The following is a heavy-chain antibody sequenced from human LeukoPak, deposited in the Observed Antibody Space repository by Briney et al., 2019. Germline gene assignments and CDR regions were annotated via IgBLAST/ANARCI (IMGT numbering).Heavy chain of an antibody. J-gene: IGHJ4*02. Sequence: GGSLRLSCAASGFTFSSYPMTWVRQAPGKGLEWVSTISGSGGSTYYADSVKGRFTISRDNSKNTLYLQMNSLRAEDTAVYYCARDLYDTPTYYFDYWGQGTLVTVSS. CDR1: GFTFSSYP. CDR2: ISGSGGST. CDR3: ARDLYDTPTYYFDY. V-gene: IGHV3-23*01. D-gene: IGHD3-3*01.